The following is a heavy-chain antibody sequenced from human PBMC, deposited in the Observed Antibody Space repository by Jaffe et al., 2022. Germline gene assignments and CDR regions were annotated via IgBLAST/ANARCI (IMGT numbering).Heavy chain of an antibody. Sequence: QVQLQESGPGLVKPSETLSLTCAVSGYSISSGYYWGWIRQPPGKGLEWIGSIYHSGSTYYNPSLKSRVTISVDTSKNQFSLKLSSVTAADTAVYYCARGRDGYNFYYYYMDVWGKGTTVTVSS. J-gene: IGHJ6*03. CDR1: GYSISSGYY. CDR3: ARGRDGYNFYYYYMDV. CDR2: IYHSGST. D-gene: IGHD5-12*01. V-gene: IGHV4-38-2*01.